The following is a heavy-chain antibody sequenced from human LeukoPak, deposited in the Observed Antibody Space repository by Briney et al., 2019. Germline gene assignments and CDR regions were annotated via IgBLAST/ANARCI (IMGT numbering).Heavy chain of an antibody. Sequence: SSVTVSCKASGGSLSSYAISRLRQDPGHGLEGLGGIFALLGTANHAQKSQARVTSTEDESPSKACMEPGSLSSEDTAVYSFSGDHCSSSSCYLYFQHWGQGTLVTVSS. V-gene: IGHV1-69*01. CDR1: GGSLSSYA. J-gene: IGHJ1*01. CDR3: SGDHCSSSSCYLYFQH. D-gene: IGHD2-2*01. CDR2: IFALLGTA.